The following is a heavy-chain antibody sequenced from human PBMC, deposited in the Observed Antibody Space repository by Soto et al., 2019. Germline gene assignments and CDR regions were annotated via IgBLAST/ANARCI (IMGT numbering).Heavy chain of an antibody. D-gene: IGHD3-16*01. CDR2: ISAYNGNT. J-gene: IGHJ4*02. Sequence: ASVKVSCKASGYTFTSYGISWVRQAPGQGLEWMGWISAYNGNTNYAQKLQGRVTMTTDTSTSTAYMELRSLRSDDTAVYYCARDGVHDYIWGSSGFDYWGQGTLVTVSS. V-gene: IGHV1-18*01. CDR3: ARDGVHDYIWGSSGFDY. CDR1: GYTFTSYG.